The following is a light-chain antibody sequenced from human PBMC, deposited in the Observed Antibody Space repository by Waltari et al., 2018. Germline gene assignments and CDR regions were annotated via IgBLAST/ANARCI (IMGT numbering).Light chain of an antibody. CDR1: SNDVGGYNS. V-gene: IGLV2-11*01. J-gene: IGLJ2*01. Sequence: QSALTQPRSVSGSPGQSVTISCTGTSNDVGGYNSVSWYQLLPGKAPKLMIYDVTKRPSGVPDRCSGSKSGNTASLTISGLQAEDEADYYCCSYVGNYPVIFGGGTKLTVL. CDR3: CSYVGNYPVI. CDR2: DVT.